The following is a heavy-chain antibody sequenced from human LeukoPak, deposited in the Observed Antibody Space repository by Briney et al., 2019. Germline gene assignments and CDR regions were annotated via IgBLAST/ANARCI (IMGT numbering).Heavy chain of an antibody. CDR2: ISGSGDTA. CDR3: AKDRGGTTLRGYFDY. V-gene: IGHV3-23*01. D-gene: IGHD1-14*01. Sequence: GGSLRLSCAASGFTFSTYAMSWVRQAPGKGLEWVSVISGSGDTAYYADSVKGRFAISRDNSKNTPYLQMNSLRAEDTAVYYCAKDRGGTTLRGYFDYWGQGTLVTVSS. J-gene: IGHJ4*02. CDR1: GFTFSTYA.